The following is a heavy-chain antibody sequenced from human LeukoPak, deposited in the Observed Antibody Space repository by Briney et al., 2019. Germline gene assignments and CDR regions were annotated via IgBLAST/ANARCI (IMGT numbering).Heavy chain of an antibody. V-gene: IGHV3-30*18. CDR2: ISYDGSNK. D-gene: IGHD3-22*01. J-gene: IGHJ4*02. CDR3: AKGGGAYYSDSSTYSAPFEH. Sequence: PGRSLRLSCAASGFTFSSYGMHWVRQAPGKGLERVAVISYDGSNKYYADSVKGRFTISRDNSKNTLYLQMNSLRAEDTAVYYCAKGGGAYYSDSSTYSAPFEHWGQGTLVTVSS. CDR1: GFTFSSYG.